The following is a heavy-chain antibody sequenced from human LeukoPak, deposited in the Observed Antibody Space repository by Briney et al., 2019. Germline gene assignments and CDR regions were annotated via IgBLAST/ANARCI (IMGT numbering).Heavy chain of an antibody. D-gene: IGHD3-22*01. J-gene: IGHJ4*02. CDR2: IYHSGST. CDR1: GYSISSGYY. V-gene: IGHV4-38-2*01. Sequence: SETLSLTCAVSGYSISSGYYWGWIRQPPGKGLEWIGSIYHSGSTYYNPSLKSRDTISVDTSKNQFSLKLSSVTAADTAVYYCARSLYDSSGYYYVPGEVYLFDYWGQGTLVTVSS. CDR3: ARSLYDSSGYYYVPGEVYLFDY.